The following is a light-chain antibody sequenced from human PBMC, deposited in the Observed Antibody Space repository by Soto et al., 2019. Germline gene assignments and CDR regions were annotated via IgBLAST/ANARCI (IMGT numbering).Light chain of an antibody. Sequence: QDALTQPPSASVSPGQSVTIYCTGNSSDVGGYNYVSWYQQHPGKAPKLMIYEVSKRPSGVHDRFSGSKSGNTASLTVSALQAEDEADYYCSAYAGSNNEVFGTGTKVTVL. J-gene: IGLJ1*01. CDR1: SSDVGGYNY. V-gene: IGLV2-8*01. CDR2: EVS. CDR3: SAYAGSNNEV.